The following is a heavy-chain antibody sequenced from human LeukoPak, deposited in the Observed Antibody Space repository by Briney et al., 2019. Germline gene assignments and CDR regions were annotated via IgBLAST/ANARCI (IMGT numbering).Heavy chain of an antibody. Sequence: ASVKVSCKASGYTFAGYYMHWVRQAPGQGLEWMGIINPSGGSTSYAQKFQGRVTMTRDMSTSTVYMELSSLRSEDTAVYYCARSPPNWNYDYWGQGTLVTVSS. J-gene: IGHJ4*02. CDR2: INPSGGST. CDR3: ARSPPNWNYDY. CDR1: GYTFAGYY. V-gene: IGHV1-46*01. D-gene: IGHD1-7*01.